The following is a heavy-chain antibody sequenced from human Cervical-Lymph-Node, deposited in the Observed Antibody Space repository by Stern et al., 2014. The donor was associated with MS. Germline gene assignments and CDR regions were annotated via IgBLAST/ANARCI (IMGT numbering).Heavy chain of an antibody. Sequence: QMQLVQSGAEVKKPGASVKVSCKASGYDFTNYYIQWVRQAPGQGLEWMGMINPTDGSTDYAQRFQGRVTMTRDTSTSTGYMELSSLRSDDTAVYYCARWGLHKPLDYWGQGTLVTGSS. V-gene: IGHV1-46*03. CDR3: ARWGLHKPLDY. CDR2: INPTDGST. J-gene: IGHJ4*02. D-gene: IGHD7-27*01. CDR1: GYDFTNYY.